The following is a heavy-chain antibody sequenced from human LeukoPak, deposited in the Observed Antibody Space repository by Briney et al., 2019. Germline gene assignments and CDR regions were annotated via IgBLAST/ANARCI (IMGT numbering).Heavy chain of an antibody. CDR2: IYYSGST. V-gene: IGHV4-59*01. J-gene: IGHJ4*02. CDR1: GGSISNY. CDR3: ARSYDFWSGYYLPLFDY. D-gene: IGHD3-3*01. Sequence: SETLSLTCTVSGGSISNYWSWIRQPAGKGLEWIGYIYYSGSTNYNPSLKSRVTISVDTSKNQFSLKLSSVTAADTAVYYCARSYDFWSGYYLPLFDYWGQGTLVTVSS.